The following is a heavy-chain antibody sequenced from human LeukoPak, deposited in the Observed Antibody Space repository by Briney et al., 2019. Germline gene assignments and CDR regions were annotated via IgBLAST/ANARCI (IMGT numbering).Heavy chain of an antibody. V-gene: IGHV3-23*01. CDR2: ITDGGGST. Sequence: PGGSLSLSCAASGFTFSTYAMSWVRRTPGKGLEWVSAITDGGGSTYYADSVKGRFTISRDNSKNTLYLQMNSLRAEDTAVYYCAKEPPSLRWSFDYWGQGTLVTVSS. J-gene: IGHJ4*02. CDR3: AKEPPSLRWSFDY. D-gene: IGHD4-23*01. CDR1: GFTFSTYA.